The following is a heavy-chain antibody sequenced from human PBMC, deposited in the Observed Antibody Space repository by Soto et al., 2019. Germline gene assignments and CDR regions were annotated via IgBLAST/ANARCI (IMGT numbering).Heavy chain of an antibody. CDR1: GGSISSYY. J-gene: IGHJ4*02. V-gene: IGHV4-59*08. Sequence: PSETLSLTCTVSGGSISSYYWSWIRQPPGKGLKWIGYIYYSGSTNYNPSLKSRVTISVDTSKNQFSLKLSSVTAADTAVYYCARTIRYSRILGAGWGQGTLITVCS. CDR2: IYYSGST. D-gene: IGHD5-18*01. CDR3: ARTIRYSRILGAG.